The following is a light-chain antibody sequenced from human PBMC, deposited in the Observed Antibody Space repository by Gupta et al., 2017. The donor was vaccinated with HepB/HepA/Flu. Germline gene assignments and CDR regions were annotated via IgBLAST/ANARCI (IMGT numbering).Light chain of an antibody. Sequence: DIRVTQSPSSLSASVGDSVSIACRTNQSISYYLSWYQQKLGKAPKLLIYSATFRQPGVPSRFSAAGSGTEFTLTISRLQPEDFATYYCQQIDTTPRSFGQGTTVEMK. V-gene: IGKV1-39*01. J-gene: IGKJ1*01. CDR3: QQIDTTPRS. CDR1: QSISYY. CDR2: SAT.